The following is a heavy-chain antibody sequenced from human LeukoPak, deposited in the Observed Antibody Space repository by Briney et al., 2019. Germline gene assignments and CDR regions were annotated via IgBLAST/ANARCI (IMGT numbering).Heavy chain of an antibody. Sequence: SETLSLTCTVSGGSFSSGDYYWSWIRQPPGKGLEWIGYIYYSGSTYYNPSLKSRVTTSLDTSKKQFSLKLRSETAADTAVYYCARDYGSGSQFYYYYGMDVWGQGTTVTVSS. CDR1: GGSFSSGDYY. J-gene: IGHJ6*02. V-gene: IGHV4-30-4*01. CDR3: ARDYGSGSQFYYYYGMDV. CDR2: IYYSGST. D-gene: IGHD3-10*01.